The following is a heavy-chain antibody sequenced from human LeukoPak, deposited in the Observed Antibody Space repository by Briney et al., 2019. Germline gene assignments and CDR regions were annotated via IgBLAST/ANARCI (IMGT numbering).Heavy chain of an antibody. V-gene: IGHV3-64D*06. CDR3: VKDFGRVRGTPDS. D-gene: IGHD3-16*01. Sequence: PGGFLRLSCSASGFVFSIYTMYWVRQTPGKGPEYVSTISGSGNGFSIYYADSVKGRFTISRDDSKSILYLQMNGLRSEDTAVYYCVKDFGRVRGTPDSWGQGTLVTVSS. J-gene: IGHJ4*02. CDR1: GFVFSIYT. CDR2: ISGSGNGFSI.